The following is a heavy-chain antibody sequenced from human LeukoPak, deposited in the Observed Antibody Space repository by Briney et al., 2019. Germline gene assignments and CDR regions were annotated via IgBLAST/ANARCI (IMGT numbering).Heavy chain of an antibody. Sequence: GGSLRLSCAASGLTVSSNYMSWVRQAPGKGLEWVSVIYSGGSTYYADSVKGRFTISRDNSKNTLYLQMNSLRVEDTAVYYCARDGLVGPFSYWGQGTLVTVSS. D-gene: IGHD1-26*01. V-gene: IGHV3-66*01. CDR2: IYSGGST. CDR3: ARDGLVGPFSY. CDR1: GLTVSSNY. J-gene: IGHJ4*02.